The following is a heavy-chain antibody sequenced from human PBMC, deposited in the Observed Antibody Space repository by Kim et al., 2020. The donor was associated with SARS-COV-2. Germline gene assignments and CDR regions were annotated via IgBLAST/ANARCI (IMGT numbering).Heavy chain of an antibody. Sequence: GGSLRLSCAASGFTFSSYAMSWVRQAPGKGLEWVSAISGSGGSTYYADSVKGRFTISRDNSKNTLYLQMNSLRAEDTAVYYCATGDCGGDCYSGSRYFDLWGRGTLVTVSS. CDR1: GFTFSSYA. V-gene: IGHV3-23*01. J-gene: IGHJ2*01. CDR2: ISGSGGST. CDR3: ATGDCGGDCYSGSRYFDL. D-gene: IGHD2-21*02.